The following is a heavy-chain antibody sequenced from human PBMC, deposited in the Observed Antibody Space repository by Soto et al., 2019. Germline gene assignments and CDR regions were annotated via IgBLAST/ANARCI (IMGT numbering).Heavy chain of an antibody. CDR3: AKEGPVAVSRSWDY. J-gene: IGHJ4*02. Sequence: GGSLRLSCAASGFTFSSYGMHWVRQAPGKGLEWVAVISYDGSNKYYADSVKGRFTISRDNSKNTLYLQMNSLRAEDTAVYYCAKEGPVAVSRSWDYWGQGTLVTVSS. CDR2: ISYDGSNK. CDR1: GFTFSSYG. V-gene: IGHV3-30*18. D-gene: IGHD6-19*01.